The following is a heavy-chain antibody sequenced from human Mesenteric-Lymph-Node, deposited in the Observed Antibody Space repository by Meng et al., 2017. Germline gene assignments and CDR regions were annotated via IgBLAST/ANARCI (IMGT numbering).Heavy chain of an antibody. CDR1: GYTFTSYG. J-gene: IGHJ4*02. CDR2: ISAYNGNT. D-gene: IGHD3-22*01. V-gene: IGHV1-18*01. CDR3: AREPVSYYYDSSGYYGFDY. Sequence: ASVKVSCKASGYTFTSYGISWVRQAPGQGLEWMGWISAYNGNTNYAQKLQGRVTMTTDTSTSTAYMELRSLRSDDTAVYYCAREPVSYYYDSSGYYGFDYWGQGTLATASS.